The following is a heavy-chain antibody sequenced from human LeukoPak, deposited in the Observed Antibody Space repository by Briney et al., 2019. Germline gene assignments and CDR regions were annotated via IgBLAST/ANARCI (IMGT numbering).Heavy chain of an antibody. Sequence: GASVKVSCKASGGTFSSYAISWVRQAPGQGLGWMGGIIPIFGTANYAQKFQGRVTITTDESTSTAYMELSSLRSEDTAVYYCARSGYCSSTSCYTDFDYWGQGTLVTVSS. J-gene: IGHJ4*02. CDR1: GGTFSSYA. CDR3: ARSGYCSSTSCYTDFDY. CDR2: IIPIFGTA. V-gene: IGHV1-69*05. D-gene: IGHD2-2*02.